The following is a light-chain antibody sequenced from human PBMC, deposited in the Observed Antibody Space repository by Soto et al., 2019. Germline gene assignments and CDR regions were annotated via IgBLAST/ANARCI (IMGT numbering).Light chain of an antibody. Sequence: DIQMTQSPSSLSAFVGDRITITCRASQSISTYLNWYQQKPGKAPKLLMYAVDRLQSGVPSRFSGSGSGTDFTLSISSLQPEDFATYYCQQSHTSPFTFGGGTKVEVK. CDR1: QSISTY. V-gene: IGKV1-39*01. CDR2: AVD. CDR3: QQSHTSPFT. J-gene: IGKJ4*01.